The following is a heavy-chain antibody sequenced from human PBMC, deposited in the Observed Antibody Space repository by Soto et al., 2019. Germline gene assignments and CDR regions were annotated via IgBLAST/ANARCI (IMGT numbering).Heavy chain of an antibody. D-gene: IGHD6-19*01. CDR3: ARLLEDSSGWYSEKYYFDY. CDR2: IKQDGSEK. V-gene: IGHV3-7*01. Sequence: EVQLVESGGGLVQPGGSLRLSCAASGFTFSSYWMSWVRQAPGKGLEWVANIKQDGSEKYYVDSVKGRFTISRDNAKNSLYLQMNSLRAEDTAVYYCARLLEDSSGWYSEKYYFDYWGQGTLVTVSS. J-gene: IGHJ4*02. CDR1: GFTFSSYW.